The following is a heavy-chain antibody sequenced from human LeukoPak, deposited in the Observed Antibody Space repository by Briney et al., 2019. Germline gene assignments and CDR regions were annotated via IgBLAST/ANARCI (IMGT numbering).Heavy chain of an antibody. V-gene: IGHV4-59*12. D-gene: IGHD7-27*01. Sequence: SETLSLTCTVSGGSISSYYWSWIRQPPGKGLEWIGYIYYSGSTNYNPSLKSRVTISVDTSKNQFSLKLSSVTAADTAVYYCATSLNWGSDYWGQGTLVTVSS. CDR1: GGSISSYY. CDR2: IYYSGST. J-gene: IGHJ4*02. CDR3: ATSLNWGSDY.